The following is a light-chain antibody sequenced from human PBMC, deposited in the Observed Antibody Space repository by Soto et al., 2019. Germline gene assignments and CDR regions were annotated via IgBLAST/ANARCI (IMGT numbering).Light chain of an antibody. CDR3: CSYAGTYTFV. CDR1: SSDVGAFNY. CDR2: DVS. J-gene: IGLJ1*01. V-gene: IGLV2-11*01. Sequence: QSVPTQPRSVSGSPGQSVIISCTGTSSDVGAFNYVSWYQHHPGKAPKLMIYDVSKRPSGVPARFSGSKSGNTASLTISGLQAEDEADYFCCSYAGTYTFVFGTGTKVTVL.